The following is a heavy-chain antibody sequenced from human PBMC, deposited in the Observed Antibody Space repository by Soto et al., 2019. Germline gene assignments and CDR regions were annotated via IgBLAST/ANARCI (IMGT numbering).Heavy chain of an antibody. Sequence: GGSLRLSCAASGFTFSSYAMHWVRQAPGKGLEWVAVISYDGSNKYYADSVKGRFTISRDNSKNTLYLQMNSLRAEDTAVYYCASAAWGSLGSAGAYGMDVWGQATTVTVSS. CDR2: ISYDGSNK. CDR1: GFTFSSYA. V-gene: IGHV3-30-3*01. CDR3: ASAAWGSLGSAGAYGMDV. J-gene: IGHJ6*02. D-gene: IGHD3-10*01.